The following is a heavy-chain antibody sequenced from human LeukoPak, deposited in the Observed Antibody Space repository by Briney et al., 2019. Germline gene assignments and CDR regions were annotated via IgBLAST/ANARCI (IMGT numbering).Heavy chain of an antibody. CDR1: GDSVSSQNGA. CDR2: TYYRSKWYN. D-gene: IGHD6-19*01. CDR3: ARDLGTSGWYTFDY. J-gene: IGHJ4*02. Sequence: SQTLSLTCVISGDSVSSQNGAWNWIRQSPSRGLEWLGRTYYRSKWYNDYAVSVQGRITINLDTSKNQFSLQLNSVTPEDTAVYYCARDLGTSGWYTFDYWGQGTLVTVSS. V-gene: IGHV6-1*01.